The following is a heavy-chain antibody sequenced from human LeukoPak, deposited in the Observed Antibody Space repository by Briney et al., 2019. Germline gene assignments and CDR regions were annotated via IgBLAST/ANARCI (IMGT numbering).Heavy chain of an antibody. D-gene: IGHD5-12*01. J-gene: IGHJ4*02. CDR2: IYHSGST. CDR3: ARGGYSGLDYSI. Sequence: SETLSLTCTVSGGSLSTYYWNWIRQPPGKGLEWIGYIYHSGSTKYNPSLKSRITISVDTSKNQFSLEVSSVTAADTAVYYCARGGYSGLDYSIWGQGTLVTVSS. V-gene: IGHV4-59*01. CDR1: GGSLSTYY.